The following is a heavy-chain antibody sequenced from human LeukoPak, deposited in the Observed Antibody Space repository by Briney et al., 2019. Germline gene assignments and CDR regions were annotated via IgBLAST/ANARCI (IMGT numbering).Heavy chain of an antibody. V-gene: IGHV1-18*01. CDR1: GFIFTKYG. J-gene: IGHJ4*02. CDR2: ISGYNGDT. Sequence: ASVKVSCKASGFIFTKYGISWVRQAPGQGLEWVGWISGYNGDTNYAQKLQGRVTMTEDTSTDTAYMELSSLRSEDTAVYYCATVRGGPYYYGSGPHFDYWGQGTLVTVSS. CDR3: ATVRGGPYYYGSGPHFDY. D-gene: IGHD3-10*01.